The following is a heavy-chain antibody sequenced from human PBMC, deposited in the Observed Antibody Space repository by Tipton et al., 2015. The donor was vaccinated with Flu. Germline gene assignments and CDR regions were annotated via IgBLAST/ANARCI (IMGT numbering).Heavy chain of an antibody. CDR2: IYYSGST. V-gene: IGHV4-39*02. CDR1: GGSISSYY. D-gene: IGHD3-10*01. Sequence: TLSLTCTVSGGSISSYYWGWIRQPPGKGLEWIGSIYYSGSTYYNPSLKRRVTISVDTSKNQFSLKLSSVTAADTAVYYCARELRREYYFDYWGQGTLVTVSS. CDR3: ARELRREYYFDY. J-gene: IGHJ4*02.